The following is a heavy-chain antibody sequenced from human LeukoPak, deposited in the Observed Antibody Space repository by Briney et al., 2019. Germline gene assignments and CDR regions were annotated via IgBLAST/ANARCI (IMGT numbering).Heavy chain of an antibody. D-gene: IGHD3-22*01. CDR1: GGSISSGGYS. CDR2: IYHSGST. J-gene: IGHJ1*01. V-gene: IGHV4-30-2*01. CDR3: ARAGYDSSGYYYAEYFQH. Sequence: SETLSLTCAVSGGSISSGGYSWSWIRQPPGKGLEWIGYIYHSGSTYHNPSLKSRVTISVDRSKNQFSLKLSSVTAADTAVYYCARAGYDSSGYYYAEYFQHWGQGTLVTVSS.